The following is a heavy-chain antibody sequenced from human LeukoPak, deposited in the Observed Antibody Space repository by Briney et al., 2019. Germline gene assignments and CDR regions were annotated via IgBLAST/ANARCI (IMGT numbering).Heavy chain of an antibody. CDR1: GFTVSSNY. Sequence: GGSLRPSCAASGFTVSSNYMSWVRQAPGKGLEWVSVIYSGGSTYYADSVKGRFTISRHNSKNTLYLQMNSLRAEDTAVYYCARAISNAIFGVVGGAFDIWGQGTMVTVSS. CDR3: ARAISNAIFGVVGGAFDI. D-gene: IGHD3-3*01. CDR2: IYSGGST. V-gene: IGHV3-53*04. J-gene: IGHJ3*02.